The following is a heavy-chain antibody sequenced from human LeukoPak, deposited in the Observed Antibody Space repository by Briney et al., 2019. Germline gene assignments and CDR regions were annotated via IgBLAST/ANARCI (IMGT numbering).Heavy chain of an antibody. CDR2: IYYSGST. D-gene: IGHD6-13*01. V-gene: IGHV4-59*01. CDR1: GGSISSYY. J-gene: IGHJ6*04. CDR3: ARGSSSWYLTSYYYYGMDV. Sequence: PSETLSLTCTVPGGSISSYYWSRIRQPPGKGLEWIGYIYYSGSTNYNPSLKSRVTISVDTSKNQFSLKLSSVTAADTAVYYCARGSSSWYLTSYYYYGMDVWGKGTTVTVSS.